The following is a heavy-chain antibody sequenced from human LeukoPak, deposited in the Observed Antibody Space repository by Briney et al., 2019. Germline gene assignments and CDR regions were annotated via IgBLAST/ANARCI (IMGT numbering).Heavy chain of an antibody. D-gene: IGHD2-2*01. J-gene: IGHJ6*02. CDR1: GGPISSYY. V-gene: IGHV4-4*07. CDR3: ARDMRYCSSTSCSYYYYGMDV. CDR2: IYTSGST. Sequence: SETLSLTCTVSGGPISSYYWSWIRQPAGKGLEWIGRIYTSGSTNYNPSLKSRVTMSVDTSKNQFSLKLSSVTAAGTAVYYCARDMRYCSSTSCSYYYYGMDVWGQGTTVTVSS.